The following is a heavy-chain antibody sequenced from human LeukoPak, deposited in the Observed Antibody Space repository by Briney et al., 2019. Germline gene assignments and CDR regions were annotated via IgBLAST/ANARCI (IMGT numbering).Heavy chain of an antibody. Sequence: GGSLRLSCAASGFTFSSYWMHWVRQAPGKGLVWVSRINSDGSSTSYADSVKGRFTISRDNAKNSLYLQMNSLRAEDTAVYYCARVRGATVTMHFDYWGQGTLVTVSS. CDR1: GFTFSSYW. V-gene: IGHV3-74*01. D-gene: IGHD4-17*01. J-gene: IGHJ4*02. CDR2: INSDGSST. CDR3: ARVRGATVTMHFDY.